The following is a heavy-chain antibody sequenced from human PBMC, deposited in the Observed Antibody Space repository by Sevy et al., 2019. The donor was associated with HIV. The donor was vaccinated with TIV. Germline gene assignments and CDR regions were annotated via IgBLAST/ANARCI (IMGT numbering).Heavy chain of an antibody. CDR2: IYYSGST. V-gene: IGHV4-59*01. D-gene: IGHD6-13*01. Sequence: SESLSLTCTVSGGSISNYYWSWIRQSPGKGLEWIGYIYYSGSTNYNPSLKSRVTISVDTSKNQFSLKLSSVTAADTAVYYCARVGIAAAGGAFDIWGQGTMVTVSS. CDR3: ARVGIAAAGGAFDI. CDR1: GGSISNYY. J-gene: IGHJ3*02.